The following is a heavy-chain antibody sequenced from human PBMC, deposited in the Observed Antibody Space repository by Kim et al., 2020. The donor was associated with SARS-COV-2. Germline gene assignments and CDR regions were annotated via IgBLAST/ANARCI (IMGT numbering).Heavy chain of an antibody. D-gene: IGHD4-4*01. J-gene: IGHJ4*02. CDR1: GFTFDHYG. CDR2: ISWNSVRI. V-gene: IGHV3-9*01. CDR3: AKDITSRGTTFDPYFDY. Sequence: GGSLRLSCAASGFTFDHYGIHWVRQAPGKGLEWVSGISWNSVRIAYAESVQGRFTISRDNAKNSLYLQMNSLRPEDTGLYYCAKDITSRGTTFDPYFDYWGKGTLVTVSS.